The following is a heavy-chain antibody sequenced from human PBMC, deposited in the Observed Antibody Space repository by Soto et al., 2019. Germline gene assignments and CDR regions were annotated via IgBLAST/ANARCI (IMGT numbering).Heavy chain of an antibody. D-gene: IGHD6-6*01. V-gene: IGHV4-4*02. CDR2: IYYSGST. J-gene: IGHJ4*02. Sequence: KPSETLSLTCAVSGGSISSGYWWSWVRQSPGKGLGWIGEIYYSGSTNYNPSLKSRVTISVDKSKNQFSLKVSSVTAADTAMYYCAGFRSSRSGFDYWGQGTLVTVSS. CDR1: GGSISSGYW. CDR3: AGFRSSRSGFDY.